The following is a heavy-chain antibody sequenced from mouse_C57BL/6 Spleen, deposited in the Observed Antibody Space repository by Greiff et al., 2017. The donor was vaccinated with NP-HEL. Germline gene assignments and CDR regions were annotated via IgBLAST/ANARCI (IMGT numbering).Heavy chain of an antibody. Sequence: EVQLQQSGPELVKPGASVKISCKASGYTFPDYYMNWVKQSHGKSLEWIGDINPNNGGTSYNQKFKGKATLTVYKSSSTAYMELRSLTSEDSAVYYCARETYRRYYYAMDYWGQGTSVTVSS. D-gene: IGHD5-1*01. CDR3: ARETYRRYYYAMDY. J-gene: IGHJ4*01. CDR2: INPNNGGT. CDR1: GYTFPDYY. V-gene: IGHV1-26*01.